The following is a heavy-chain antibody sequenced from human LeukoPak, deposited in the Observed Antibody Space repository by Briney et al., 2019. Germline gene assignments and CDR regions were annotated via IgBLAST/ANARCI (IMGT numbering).Heavy chain of an antibody. Sequence: PGGSLRLSCAASGFTFSSYAMSWVRQAPGKGLEWVSAISDSGGRIYYADSVKGRFTISRDNSKNTLYLQMNSLRAEDTAVYYCARQQLVQPYYYYGMDVWGQGTTVTVSS. CDR1: GFTFSSYA. D-gene: IGHD6-13*01. J-gene: IGHJ6*02. CDR2: ISDSGGRI. V-gene: IGHV3-23*01. CDR3: ARQQLVQPYYYYGMDV.